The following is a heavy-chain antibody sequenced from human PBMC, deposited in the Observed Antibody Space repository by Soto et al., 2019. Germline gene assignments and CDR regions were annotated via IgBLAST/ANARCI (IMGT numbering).Heavy chain of an antibody. J-gene: IGHJ3*02. CDR3: VRYDRINMKPYSPEGFHI. CDR1: GDSISSSNSH. V-gene: IGHV4-39*01. D-gene: IGHD3-3*02. Sequence: SETLSLTCTVSGDSISSSNSHWGWTRQPPGKGLEYIGSVYYGGAIFYSGNIYYNPSLKSRVTISVDTSKNQFSLRLSFVTAADTGVYYCVRYDRINMKPYSPEGFHIWGQGTMVTVS. CDR2: VYYGGAIFYSGNI.